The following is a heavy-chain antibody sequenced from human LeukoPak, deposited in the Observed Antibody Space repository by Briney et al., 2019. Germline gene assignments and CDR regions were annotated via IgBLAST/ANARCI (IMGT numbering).Heavy chain of an antibody. D-gene: IGHD3-10*01. V-gene: IGHV3-23*01. CDR1: GFPFSTHG. J-gene: IGHJ4*02. CDR3: AREVWFGEFYPAFDY. CDR2: ISPSGDIT. Sequence: GGSLRLSCAASGFPFSTHGMNWVRQAPGKGLEWVSGISPSGDITYYADSVKGRFTISRDNAKNSLYLQMNSLRAEDTAVYYCAREVWFGEFYPAFDYWGQGTLVTVSS.